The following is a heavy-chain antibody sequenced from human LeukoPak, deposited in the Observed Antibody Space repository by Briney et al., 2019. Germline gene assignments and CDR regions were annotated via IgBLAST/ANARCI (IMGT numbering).Heavy chain of an antibody. V-gene: IGHV5-51*01. J-gene: IGHJ3*02. CDR3: ARHLRARPFDI. CDR1: GYSFTTYW. Sequence: GESLKISCKGSGYSFTTYWIGWVRQMPGKGLEWMGIIYPGDSNTRYSPSYQGQVTISADKSISTAYLQWSSLKASDTAMYYCARHLRARPFDIWGQGTMVTVSS. D-gene: IGHD3-3*01. CDR2: IYPGDSNT.